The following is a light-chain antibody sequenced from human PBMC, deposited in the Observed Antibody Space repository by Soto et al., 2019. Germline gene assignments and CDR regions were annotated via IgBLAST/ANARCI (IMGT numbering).Light chain of an antibody. CDR2: SAS. CDR1: QTISSW. J-gene: IGKJ1*01. Sequence: DIQMTQSPATLSVSLGERATITCRASQTISSWLAWYQQKPGKTPKLLIYSASTRKSGIPSRFSGSGSGTEFTLTITSLQPDDFATYYCQQHDSYSDTFGQGTKVDIK. CDR3: QQHDSYSDT. V-gene: IGKV1-5*03.